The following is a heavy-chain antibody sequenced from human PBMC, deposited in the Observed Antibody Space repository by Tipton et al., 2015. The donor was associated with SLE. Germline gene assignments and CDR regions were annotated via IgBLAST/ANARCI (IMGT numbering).Heavy chain of an antibody. CDR2: IRFDGSNK. CDR1: GFTFSNYG. V-gene: IGHV3-30*02. D-gene: IGHD2-15*01. Sequence: SLRLSCAASGFTFSNYGIHWVRQAPGKGLEWVAFIRFDGSNKYYADSVKGRFTISRDISKNTLYLQMNSLRPEDTAVYYCAKKDEGAFDIWGQGTMVTVSS. J-gene: IGHJ3*02. CDR3: AKKDEGAFDI.